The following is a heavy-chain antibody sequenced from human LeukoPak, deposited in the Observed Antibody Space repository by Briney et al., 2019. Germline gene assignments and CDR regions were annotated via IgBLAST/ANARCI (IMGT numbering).Heavy chain of an antibody. CDR1: CASITSYY. Sequence: SATLSPIHTVSCASITSYYSSWVRQPPGKGMEWIGYIYFSRPTVYNPSLKSRLSMSIDTSKNQFSLKLSSVTAAETAVDYCARKGVLDIWGQGTMVTVSS. CDR3: ARKGVLDI. D-gene: IGHD2-8*01. J-gene: IGHJ3*02. V-gene: IGHV4-59*01. CDR2: IYFSRPT.